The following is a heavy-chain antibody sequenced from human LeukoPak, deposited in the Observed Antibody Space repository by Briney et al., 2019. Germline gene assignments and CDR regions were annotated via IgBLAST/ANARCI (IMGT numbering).Heavy chain of an antibody. J-gene: IGHJ5*02. CDR1: GFTFNEYG. CDR2: ISHDGSKT. V-gene: IGHV3-30*18. CDR3: AKDAGQWQNWNWFAP. Sequence: GGSLRLSCAVYGFTFNEYGMHWVRQAPGKGLEWVAAISHDGSKTYSGDSVKGRFTISRDNSKNTLFLEMNSLRPEDTAMYYCAKDAGQWQNWNWFAPWGQGTLVTVSS. D-gene: IGHD6-19*01.